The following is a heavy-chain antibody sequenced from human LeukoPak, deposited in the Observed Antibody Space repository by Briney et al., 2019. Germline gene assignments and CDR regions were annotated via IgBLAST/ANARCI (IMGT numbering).Heavy chain of an antibody. Sequence: PSETLSLTCTVSGGSISSYYWSWIRQPAGKGLEWIGRIYTSGSTNYNPSLKSRVTMSVDTSKNQFSLKLSPVTAADTAVYYCAREEIVVVPAAMYYYYYGMDVWGQGTTVTVSS. CDR3: AREEIVVVPAAMYYYYYGMDV. J-gene: IGHJ6*02. V-gene: IGHV4-4*07. CDR2: IYTSGST. D-gene: IGHD2-2*01. CDR1: GGSISSYY.